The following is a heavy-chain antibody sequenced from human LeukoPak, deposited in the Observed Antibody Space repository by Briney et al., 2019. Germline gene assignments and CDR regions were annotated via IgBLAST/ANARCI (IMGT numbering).Heavy chain of an antibody. Sequence: ASVSVSYTASGYTFTIYDINWVRQATGQGLEWMGWMNPNSGNTGYAQKFQGRVTITRNTSISTAYMELSSLRSEDTAVYYCARGALLSDYWGQGTLVTVSS. V-gene: IGHV1-8*03. CDR1: GYTFTIYD. J-gene: IGHJ4*02. CDR2: MNPNSGNT. CDR3: ARGALLSDY.